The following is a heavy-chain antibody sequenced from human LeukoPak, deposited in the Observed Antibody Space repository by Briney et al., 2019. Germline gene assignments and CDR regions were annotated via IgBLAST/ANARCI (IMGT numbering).Heavy chain of an antibody. CDR2: MNPNSGNT. Sequence: ASVKVSCKASGYTLTSYDINWVRQATRQGLEWMGWMNPNSGNTGYAQKFQGRVTMTRNTSISTAYMELSSLRSEDTAVYYCARGKRNTAMVLWRYYYYYGMDVWGQGTTVTVSS. V-gene: IGHV1-8*01. CDR1: GYTLTSYD. CDR3: ARGKRNTAMVLWRYYYYYGMDV. J-gene: IGHJ6*02. D-gene: IGHD5-18*01.